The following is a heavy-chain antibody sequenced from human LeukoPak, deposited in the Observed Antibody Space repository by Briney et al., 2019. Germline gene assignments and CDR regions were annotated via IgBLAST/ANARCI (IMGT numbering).Heavy chain of an antibody. CDR2: IYYSGST. V-gene: IGHV4-59*11. Sequence: SETLSLTCTGSGGSISSHYWSWIRQPPGKGLEWIGYIYYSGSTNYNPSLKSRVTISVDTSKNQFSLKLSSVTAADTAVYYCARRPGIVVVPAAIEFWFDPWGQGTLVTVSS. D-gene: IGHD2-2*01. CDR1: GGSISSHY. J-gene: IGHJ5*02. CDR3: ARRPGIVVVPAAIEFWFDP.